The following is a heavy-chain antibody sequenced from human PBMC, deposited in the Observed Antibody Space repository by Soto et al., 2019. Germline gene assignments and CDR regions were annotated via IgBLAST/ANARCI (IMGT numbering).Heavy chain of an antibody. CDR1: GFTFSSDW. CDR2: INSDGSST. D-gene: IGHD3-22*01. Sequence: GGSLRLSCAASGFTFSSDWMHWVRQAPGKGLVWVSRINSDGSSTTYAGSVKGRFTISRDNAKNTLYLQMNSLRAEDTAVYYCAREVDDSSGYYEDYWGQGT. V-gene: IGHV3-74*01. J-gene: IGHJ4*02. CDR3: AREVDDSSGYYEDY.